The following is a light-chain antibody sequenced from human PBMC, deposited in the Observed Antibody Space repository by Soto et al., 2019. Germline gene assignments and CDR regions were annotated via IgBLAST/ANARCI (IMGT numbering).Light chain of an antibody. CDR2: DVT. V-gene: IGLV2-14*03. J-gene: IGLJ1*01. Sequence: HCVLTQPAYVYSAPGGWSTITRTGTSSDVGGYNYVSWYQHHPGKAPKLMIYDVTNRPSGVSNRFSGSKSGNTASLTISGLQTEDEADYYCSSYTSSNTYVFGTGTKVTVL. CDR3: SSYTSSNTYV. CDR1: SSDVGGYNY.